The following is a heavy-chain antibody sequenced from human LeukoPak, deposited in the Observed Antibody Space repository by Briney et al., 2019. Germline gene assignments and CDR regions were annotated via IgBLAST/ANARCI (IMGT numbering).Heavy chain of an antibody. CDR2: IYYSGST. CDR1: GGSISSSSYY. Sequence: SETLSLTCTVSGGSISSSSYYWGWIRQPPGKGLEWIGSIYYSGSTYYNPSLKSRVTISVDTSKNQFSLKLSSVTAADTAVYYCAKRRITMVRGETAAFDIWGQGTMVTVSS. CDR3: AKRRITMVRGETAAFDI. D-gene: IGHD3-10*01. J-gene: IGHJ3*02. V-gene: IGHV4-39*07.